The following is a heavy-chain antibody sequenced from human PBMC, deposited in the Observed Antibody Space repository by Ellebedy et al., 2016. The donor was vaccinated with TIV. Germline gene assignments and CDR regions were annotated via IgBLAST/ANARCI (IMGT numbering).Heavy chain of an antibody. D-gene: IGHD2-15*01. CDR3: ARATRDYYNGMDV. V-gene: IGHV3-74*01. Sequence: GESLKISXAASGFTFSSEWMHWVRQAPGKGPVWVSRISSDGSDTTYADSVKARFTISRDNAKNSLYLQMNSLRAEDTAVYYCARATRDYYNGMDVWGQGTTVTDSS. CDR2: ISSDGSDT. J-gene: IGHJ6*02. CDR1: GFTFSSEW.